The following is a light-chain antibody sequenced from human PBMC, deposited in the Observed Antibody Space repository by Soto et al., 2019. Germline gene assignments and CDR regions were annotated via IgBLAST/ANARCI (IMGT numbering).Light chain of an antibody. Sequence: DIQMTQSPSSLSASVGDRVTITCRASQGIRNDLGWYQQKPGKAPKLLIYAASSLQSGVPSRFSGSGSGTEFTLSISSLQPDDFATYYCQQYYTYPAFGQGTKVDIK. CDR2: AAS. J-gene: IGKJ1*01. V-gene: IGKV1-17*01. CDR3: QQYYTYPA. CDR1: QGIRND.